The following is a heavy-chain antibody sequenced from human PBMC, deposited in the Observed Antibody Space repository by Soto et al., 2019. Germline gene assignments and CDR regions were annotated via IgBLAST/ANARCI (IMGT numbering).Heavy chain of an antibody. Sequence: GESLKISCNGSGYNFANYWIGWVRQMPGKGLEWMGIIYPGDSDTRHSPSFQGQVTISADKSISTAYLQWSSLKASDTAMYYCERSNDYDGRGYYLDYWGQGTLVTVYS. CDR2: IYPGDSDT. CDR3: ERSNDYDGRGYYLDY. V-gene: IGHV5-51*01. D-gene: IGHD3-22*01. J-gene: IGHJ4*02. CDR1: GYNFANYW.